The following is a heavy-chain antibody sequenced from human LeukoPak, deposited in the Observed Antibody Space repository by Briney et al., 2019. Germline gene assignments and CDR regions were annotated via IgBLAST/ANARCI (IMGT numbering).Heavy chain of an antibody. CDR1: GGSISRSSYY. V-gene: IGHV4-39*07. J-gene: IGHJ4*02. CDR3: ARGSSRYSGSYYYDY. D-gene: IGHD1-26*01. CDR2: IYYSGST. Sequence: PSETLSLTCTVSGGSISRSSYYWGWIRQPPGKGLEWIGSIYYSGSTYYNPSLKSRVTISVDTSKNQFSLKLSSVTAADTAVYYCARGSSRYSGSYYYDYWGQGTLVTVSS.